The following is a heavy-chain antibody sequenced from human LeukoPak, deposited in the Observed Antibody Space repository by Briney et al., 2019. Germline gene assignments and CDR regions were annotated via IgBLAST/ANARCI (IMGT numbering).Heavy chain of an antibody. CDR2: ISYDGSNK. J-gene: IGHJ3*02. Sequence: GGSLRLSCAASGFTFSSYAMSWVRQAPGKGLEWVAVISYDGSNKYFADSVKGRFTISRDNSKNTLYLQMNSLRAEDTAVYYCAREAGATGFDAFDIWGQGTMVTVSS. V-gene: IGHV3-30-3*01. D-gene: IGHD5-12*01. CDR3: AREAGATGFDAFDI. CDR1: GFTFSSYA.